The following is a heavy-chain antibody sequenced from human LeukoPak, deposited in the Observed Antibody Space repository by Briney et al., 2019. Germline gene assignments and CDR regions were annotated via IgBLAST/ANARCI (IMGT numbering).Heavy chain of an antibody. D-gene: IGHD3-3*01. CDR3: ASRSSIWSGYQDTLYYFDS. J-gene: IGHJ4*02. V-gene: IGHV4-59*01. Sequence: SETLSLTCTVSGGSISSYYWSWIRQPPGKRLEWIGHIYYRGSTNYNPSLKSRVTISVDTSKNQFSLKLSSVTAADTAVYYCASRSSIWSGYQDTLYYFDSWGQGTLVTVSS. CDR2: IYYRGST. CDR1: GGSISSYY.